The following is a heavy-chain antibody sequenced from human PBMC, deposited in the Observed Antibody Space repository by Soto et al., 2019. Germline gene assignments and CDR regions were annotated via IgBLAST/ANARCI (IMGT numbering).Heavy chain of an antibody. CDR3: ARAIAARPGVYAFDI. CDR2: ISSSSSTI. Sequence: PGGSLRLSCAASGFTFSSYSMNWVRQAPGKGLEWVSYISSSSSTIYYADSVKGRFTISRDNAKNSLYLQMNSLRDEDTAVYYCARAIAARPGVYAFDIWGQGTMVTVS. J-gene: IGHJ3*02. CDR1: GFTFSSYS. V-gene: IGHV3-48*02. D-gene: IGHD6-6*01.